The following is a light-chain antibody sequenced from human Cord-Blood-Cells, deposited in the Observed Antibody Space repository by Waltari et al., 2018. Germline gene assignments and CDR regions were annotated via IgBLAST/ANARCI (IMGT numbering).Light chain of an antibody. CDR2: AAS. V-gene: IGKV1-39*01. Sequence: DIQMTQSPSSLSASVGDRVTITCRASQSISGYLDWYQQKPGKAPKRLIYAASSLQSGVRSRFSGSGSGTDFTLTISSLQPEDFATYYWQQSYSTPWTFGQGTKVEIK. CDR1: QSISGY. CDR3: QQSYSTPWT. J-gene: IGKJ1*01.